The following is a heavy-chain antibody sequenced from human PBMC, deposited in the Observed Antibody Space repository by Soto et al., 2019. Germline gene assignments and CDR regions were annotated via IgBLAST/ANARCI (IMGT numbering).Heavy chain of an antibody. Sequence: GGSLRLSCAASGFTFDDYAMHWVRQAPGKGLEWVSGIGWNSGSIGYADSVKGRFTISRDNAKNSLYLQMNSLRAEDTALYYCAKVVVGVAGTFWYFDLWGRGTLVTVSS. CDR1: GFTFDDYA. D-gene: IGHD6-19*01. CDR3: AKVVVGVAGTFWYFDL. V-gene: IGHV3-9*01. CDR2: IGWNSGSI. J-gene: IGHJ2*01.